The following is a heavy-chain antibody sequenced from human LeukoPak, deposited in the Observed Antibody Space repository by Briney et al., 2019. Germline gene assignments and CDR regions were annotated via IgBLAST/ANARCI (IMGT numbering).Heavy chain of an antibody. CDR1: GFTFSDYY. CDR3: ARELLTDGGDRARAAFDI. D-gene: IGHD2-21*02. V-gene: IGHV3-11*01. Sequence: GGSLRLSCAVSGFTFSDYYMSWIRQAPGKGLEWVSYISSSGSTIYYADSVKGRFTISRDNAKNSLYLQMNSLRAEDTAVYYCARELLTDGGDRARAAFDIWGQGTMITVSS. J-gene: IGHJ3*02. CDR2: ISSSGSTI.